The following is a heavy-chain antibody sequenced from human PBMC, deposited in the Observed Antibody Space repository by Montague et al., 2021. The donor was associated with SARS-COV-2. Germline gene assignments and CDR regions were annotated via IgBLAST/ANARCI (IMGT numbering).Heavy chain of an antibody. V-gene: IGHV4-38-2*02. CDR3: ARDVRYYDFWSGRAQTSPDY. CDR1: GYSISSGYY. J-gene: IGHJ4*02. D-gene: IGHD3-3*01. CDR2: IYHSGST. Sequence: SETLSLTRTLSGYSISSGYYWGWIRQAPGKGLEWIGSIYHSGSTXYNPSRKSRVTISVDTSKNQFSLKLSSVTAADTAVYYCARDVRYYDFWSGRAQTSPDYWGQGTLVTVSS.